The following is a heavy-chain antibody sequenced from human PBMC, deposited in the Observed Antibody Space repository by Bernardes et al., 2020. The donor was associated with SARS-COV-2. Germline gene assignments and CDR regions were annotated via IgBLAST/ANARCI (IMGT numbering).Heavy chain of an antibody. D-gene: IGHD3-10*01. CDR1: GYTFHTYY. CDR3: ARDYYGSGSYTDY. Sequence: ASVQVSCKACGYTFHTYYMHWVRQAPRQELEWMGWINATSGVTNYAQKFQGRVTMTRDTSTSTAYMELSRLRSDDTAMYYCARDYYGSGSYTDYWGQGTLVPVSS. V-gene: IGHV1-2*02. CDR2: INATSGVT. J-gene: IGHJ4*02.